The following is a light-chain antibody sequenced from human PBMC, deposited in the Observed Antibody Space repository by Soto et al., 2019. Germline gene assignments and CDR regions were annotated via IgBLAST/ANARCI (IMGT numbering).Light chain of an antibody. J-gene: IGKJ1*01. CDR1: QGIRND. CDR3: LQDYNYPGT. Sequence: AIQMTQSTSSLSASVGDRVTITCRASQGIRNDLGWYQQKPGKAPKLLIYAASSLQRGVPSRFSGSGSGTDFTLTISSLQPEDFATYYCLQDYNYPGTFGQDTKVEIK. V-gene: IGKV1-6*01. CDR2: AAS.